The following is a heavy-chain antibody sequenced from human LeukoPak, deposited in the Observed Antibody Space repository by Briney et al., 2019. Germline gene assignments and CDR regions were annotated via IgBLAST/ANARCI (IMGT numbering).Heavy chain of an antibody. V-gene: IGHV3-7*01. D-gene: IGHD2-15*01. CDR2: TRPDESGT. CDR3: ARGGASNTTLGY. Sequence: GGSLRLSCAASGFTFSNYGMGWVRQAPGKGLEWVATTRPDESGTYYADSVRGRFTTSRDSANNLLYLQMNRLRAEDTAVYYCARGGASNTTLGYWGQETLVTVSS. CDR1: GFTFSNYG. J-gene: IGHJ4*02.